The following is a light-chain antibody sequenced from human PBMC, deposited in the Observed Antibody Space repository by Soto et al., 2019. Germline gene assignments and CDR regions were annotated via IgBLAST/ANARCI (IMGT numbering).Light chain of an antibody. V-gene: IGKV4-1*01. CDR3: QQYYRAPRT. J-gene: IGKJ2*01. Sequence: DIVMTQSPDSLAVSLGERATINCTSGRSLFYSPHNKSYLAWYQQKVGQPPQMLIYWASTREFGVPDRFRGSGSGTDFTLTISSLQADDVAVYYCQQYYRAPRTFGQGTKVE. CDR2: WAS. CDR1: RSLFYSPHNKSY.